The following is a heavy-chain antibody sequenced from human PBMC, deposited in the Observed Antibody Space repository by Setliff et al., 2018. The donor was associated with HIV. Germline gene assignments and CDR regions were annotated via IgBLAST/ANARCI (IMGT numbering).Heavy chain of an antibody. J-gene: IGHJ5*02. CDR2: INPAVNPT. CDR3: AKDIPGPASNSGRIKNWFDP. CDR1: GYTFTRDY. Sequence: ASVKVSCKASGYTFTRDYIHWVRQAPGQGLAWMGIINPAVNPTSYAQKRQGRLTMTRDTSPNTVYMELSSLRSEETAVYYCAKDIPGPASNSGRIKNWFDPWGEGTLVTVSS. D-gene: IGHD4-4*01. V-gene: IGHV1-46*01.